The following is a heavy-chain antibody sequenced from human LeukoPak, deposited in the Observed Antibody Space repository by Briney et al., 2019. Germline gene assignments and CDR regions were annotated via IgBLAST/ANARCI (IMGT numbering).Heavy chain of an antibody. CDR1: GGSFSGYY. J-gene: IGHJ3*02. CDR3: ARDSDYYDSSGTPDI. Sequence: SETLSLTCAAYGGSFSGYYWSWIRQPPGKGLEWIGEINHSGSTNYNPSLKSRVTMSVDTSKNQFSLKLSSVTAADTAVYYCARDSDYYDSSGTPDIWGQGTMVTVSS. V-gene: IGHV4-34*01. D-gene: IGHD3-22*01. CDR2: INHSGST.